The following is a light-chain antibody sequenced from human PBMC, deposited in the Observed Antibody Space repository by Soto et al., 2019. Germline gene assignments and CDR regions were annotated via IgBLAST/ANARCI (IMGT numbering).Light chain of an antibody. J-gene: IGKJ5*01. V-gene: IGKV3-11*01. Sequence: EIVLTQSPATLSLSPGERATLSCRASQSVSSYLAWYQQKPGQAPRLLIYDASNRATGIPARFSGSGSGTDFTLTISSLEPEDFAVYYCQQRSSWPTFGQGTRLEN. CDR2: DAS. CDR1: QSVSSY. CDR3: QQRSSWPT.